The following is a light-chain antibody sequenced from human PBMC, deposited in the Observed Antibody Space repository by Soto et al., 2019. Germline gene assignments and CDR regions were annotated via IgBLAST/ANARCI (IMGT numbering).Light chain of an antibody. Sequence: QSVLTQPASVSGSPGQSITISCTGTSSDVGSYNLVSWYQQHPGKAPKLMIYEVSKRPSGVSNRFSGSKSGNTAFLTISGLQAEDEADYYCCSYAGSSTSLYVFGTGTKSPS. CDR2: EVS. CDR3: CSYAGSSTSLYV. V-gene: IGLV2-23*02. J-gene: IGLJ1*01. CDR1: SSDVGSYNL.